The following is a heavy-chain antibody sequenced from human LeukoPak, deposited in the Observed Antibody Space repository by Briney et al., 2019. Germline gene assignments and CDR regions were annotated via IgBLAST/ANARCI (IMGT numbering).Heavy chain of an antibody. CDR2: TYYRSKWNT. CDR1: GVSVSSNSVA. Sequence: SQTLSVTCAISGVSVSSNSVAWNWIRQSPSRGLEWLGRTYYRSKWNTEYAVSVKSRIIINPDTSKNQFSLQLDSLTPEDTAVYYCARGSRLAPFDYWGQGTLVTVSS. D-gene: IGHD6-19*01. CDR3: ARGSRLAPFDY. J-gene: IGHJ4*02. V-gene: IGHV6-1*01.